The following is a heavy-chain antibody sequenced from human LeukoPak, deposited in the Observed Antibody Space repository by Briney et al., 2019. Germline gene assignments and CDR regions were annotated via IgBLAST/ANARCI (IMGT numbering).Heavy chain of an antibody. CDR3: ARGVFYYYGPGSYFDY. D-gene: IGHD3-10*01. CDR1: GFIFSDHA. Sequence: GGSLRLSCAASGFIFSDHAMHWVRQAPGKGLEYISAISINGGSTYYANSVKGRFTISRDNYRDTLYLQMGSLRAEDMAVYYCARGVFYYYGPGSYFDYWGQGTLVTVSS. J-gene: IGHJ4*02. V-gene: IGHV3-64*01. CDR2: ISINGGST.